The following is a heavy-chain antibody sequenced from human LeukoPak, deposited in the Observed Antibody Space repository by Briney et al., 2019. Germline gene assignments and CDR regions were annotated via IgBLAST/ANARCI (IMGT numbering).Heavy chain of an antibody. CDR3: ARYSTTALDY. V-gene: IGHV3-21*01. D-gene: IGHD4-17*01. J-gene: IGHJ4*02. CDR1: GFTLSSYS. CDR2: ISSSSSHI. Sequence: PGGSLRLSCAVSGFTLSSYSMNWVRQAPGKGLEWVSSISSSSSHIYYADSVKGRFTISRDSAKNSLYLQMNSLRAEDTAVYYCARYSTTALDYWGQGTLVTVSS.